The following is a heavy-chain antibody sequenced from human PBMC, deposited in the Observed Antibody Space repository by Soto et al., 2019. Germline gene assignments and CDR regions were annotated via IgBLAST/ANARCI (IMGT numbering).Heavy chain of an antibody. J-gene: IGHJ6*02. D-gene: IGHD3-9*01. CDR2: ISYDGSNK. Sequence: QSGGSLRLSCAASGFTFSSYGMHWVRQAPGKGLEWVAVISYDGSNKYYADSVKGRFTISRDNSKNTLYLQMNSLRAEDTAVYYCAKDDEYYDILTGYYSGYYYCMDVCCQGTSVTV. CDR3: AKDDEYYDILTGYYSGYYYCMDV. CDR1: GFTFSSYG. V-gene: IGHV3-30*18.